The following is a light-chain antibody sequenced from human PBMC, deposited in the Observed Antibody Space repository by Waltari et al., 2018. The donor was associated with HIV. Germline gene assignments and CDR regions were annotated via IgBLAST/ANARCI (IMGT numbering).Light chain of an antibody. CDR1: KLGERF. V-gene: IGLV3-1*01. CDR3: QAWHSNTVV. Sequence: SYDLTQAPSASVSPGQTATITCAGDKLGERFVSWYQQKPGQSPLMVMYEDDKRPSGISERFSGSNSGNTATLTVTGTQTMDEADYYCQAWHSNTVVFGGGTKLTVL. CDR2: EDD. J-gene: IGLJ2*01.